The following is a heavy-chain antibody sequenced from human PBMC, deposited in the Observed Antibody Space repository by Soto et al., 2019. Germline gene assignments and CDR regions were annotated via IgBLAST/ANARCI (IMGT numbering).Heavy chain of an antibody. D-gene: IGHD3-10*01. CDR2: IYYSGST. V-gene: IGHV4-30-4*01. CDR1: GGSISSGDYY. CDR3: ARGRSVWVGETSFGMDV. Sequence: QVQLQESGPGLVKPSQTLSLTCTVSGGSISSGDYYWSWIRQPPGKGLEWIGYIYYSGSTYYNPSLKSRVTISVDTSKNQFSLKLSSVTAADTAVYYCARGRSVWVGETSFGMDVWGQGTTVTVSS. J-gene: IGHJ6*02.